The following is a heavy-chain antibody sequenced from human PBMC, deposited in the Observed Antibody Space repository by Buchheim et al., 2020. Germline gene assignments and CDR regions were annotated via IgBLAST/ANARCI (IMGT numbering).Heavy chain of an antibody. V-gene: IGHV3-30-3*01. CDR2: ISYDGSNK. CDR3: ARSGYSSGWYYRTDFDY. Sequence: QVQLVESGGGVVQPGRSLRLSCAASGFTFSSYAMHWVRQAPGKGLEWVAVISYDGSNKYYADSGKGRFTIPRDNSKNTLYRQMNSLRAEDTAVYYCARSGYSSGWYYRTDFDYWGQGTL. CDR1: GFTFSSYA. J-gene: IGHJ4*02. D-gene: IGHD6-19*01.